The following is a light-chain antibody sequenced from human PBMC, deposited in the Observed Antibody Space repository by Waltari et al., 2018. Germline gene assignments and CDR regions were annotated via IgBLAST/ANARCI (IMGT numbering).Light chain of an antibody. Sequence: CRTILTIRTTDLACYQQKPGHAPSHLIYGTFTSATGIPDRFTGSGSGKHVSGTISSLEPEDLATYYCQQYDISPPTFGGGTKVEIK. CDR2: GTF. CDR3: QQYDISPPT. J-gene: IGKJ4*01. CDR1: LTIRTTD. V-gene: IGKV3-20*01.